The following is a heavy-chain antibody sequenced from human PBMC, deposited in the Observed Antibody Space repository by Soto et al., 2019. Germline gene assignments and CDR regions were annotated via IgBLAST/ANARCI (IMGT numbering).Heavy chain of an antibody. CDR2: TSVTGAM. CDR3: VRGRADSAGSRLGRRMDV. D-gene: IGHD3-10*01. CDR1: GEAVGSGQSY. V-gene: IGHV4-61*01. J-gene: IGHJ6*02. Sequence: QVQLQESGPGLVKPSETLSLLCFVSGEAVGSGQSYWNWIRQAPVKGLEWIGHTSVTGAMKYSASLKSRATLSVDTSTSQLSLTLTSVTAADSATYICVRGRADSAGSRLGRRMDVWGQGANVTVAS.